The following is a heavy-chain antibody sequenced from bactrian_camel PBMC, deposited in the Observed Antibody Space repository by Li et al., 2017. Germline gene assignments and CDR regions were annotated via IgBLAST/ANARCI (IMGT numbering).Heavy chain of an antibody. CDR1: GFSFSSYA. CDR3: AATSATSWNLNPSNYNY. V-gene: IGHV3S42*01. J-gene: IGHJ4*01. D-gene: IGHD1*01. CDR2: IWSGGST. Sequence: DVQLVESGGGSVQPGGSLRLSCAASGFSFSSYAMSWVRQAPGKGLEWVSVIWSGGSTIYADSVKGRFTITVDNASNTLYLQMNNLQPEDTATYYCAATSATSWNLNPSNYNYWGLGTQVTVS.